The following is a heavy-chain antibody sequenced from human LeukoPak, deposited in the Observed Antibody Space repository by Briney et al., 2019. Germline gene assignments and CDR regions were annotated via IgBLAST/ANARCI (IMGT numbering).Heavy chain of an antibody. J-gene: IGHJ4*02. D-gene: IGHD2-15*01. V-gene: IGHV4-38-2*02. CDR2: IHHSGNT. Sequence: SGTLSLTCSVSGFPISSGYQWGWIRQSPGKGLEWIGTIHHSGNTDYNPSLESRVTMSVDTSKNEFSLKLNFVTAADTAVYYCARDTSSRWYLFDYWGQGTLVTVSS. CDR3: ARDTSSRWYLFDY. CDR1: GFPISSGYQ.